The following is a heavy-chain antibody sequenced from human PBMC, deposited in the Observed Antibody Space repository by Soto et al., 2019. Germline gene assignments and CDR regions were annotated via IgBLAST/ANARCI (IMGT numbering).Heavy chain of an antibody. CDR2: IKQDGSEK. J-gene: IGHJ6*02. Sequence: GGSLRLSCAASGFTFSSYWMSWVRQAPGKGLEWVANIKQDGSEKYYVDSVKGRFTISRDNAKNSLYLQMNSLRAEDTAVYYCARDQVVVAATDRYYYYGMDVWGQGTTVTVSS. CDR1: GFTFSSYW. CDR3: ARDQVVVAATDRYYYYGMDV. V-gene: IGHV3-7*03. D-gene: IGHD2-15*01.